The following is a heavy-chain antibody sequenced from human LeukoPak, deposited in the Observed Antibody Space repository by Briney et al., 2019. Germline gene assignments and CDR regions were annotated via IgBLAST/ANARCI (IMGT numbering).Heavy chain of an antibody. D-gene: IGHD5-12*01. J-gene: IGHJ6*03. CDR1: VGSISSYY. Sequence: PSETLSLTCTVSVGSISSYYWSWIRQPPGKGLEWIGYIYYSGSTDYNPSLKSRVTISVDTSKNQFSLKLSSVTAADTAVYYCARDRRTIPGYGYYNMDVWGKGTTVTVSS. V-gene: IGHV4-59*01. CDR2: IYYSGST. CDR3: ARDRRTIPGYGYYNMDV.